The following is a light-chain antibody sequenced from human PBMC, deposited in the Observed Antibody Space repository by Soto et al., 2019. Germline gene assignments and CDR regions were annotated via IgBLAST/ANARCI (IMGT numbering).Light chain of an antibody. CDR1: QSISSW. CDR2: KAS. V-gene: IGKV1-5*03. Sequence: DIQMTQSPSTLSASVGDRVTITCRASQSISSWLAWYQQKPGKAPKLLIYKASSLESGVPSRFSGSGSGTEFTLTISSLQPDDFATYYFQQYNSYWVFGKGTKVDI. J-gene: IGKJ1*01. CDR3: QQYNSYWV.